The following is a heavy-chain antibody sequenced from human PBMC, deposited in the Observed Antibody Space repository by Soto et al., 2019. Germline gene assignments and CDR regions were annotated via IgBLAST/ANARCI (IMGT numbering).Heavy chain of an antibody. CDR3: ARQIYGSDTGPNFQYYFDS. Sequence: GESLKISCKGSGYSFAGYWITWVRQKPGKGLEWMGRIDPSDSQTYYSPSFRGHVTISATKSITTVFLQWSSLRASDTAMYYCARQIYGSDTGPNFQYYFDSWGQGTPVTVSS. CDR1: GYSFAGYW. D-gene: IGHD2-8*02. CDR2: IDPSDSQT. V-gene: IGHV5-10-1*01. J-gene: IGHJ4*02.